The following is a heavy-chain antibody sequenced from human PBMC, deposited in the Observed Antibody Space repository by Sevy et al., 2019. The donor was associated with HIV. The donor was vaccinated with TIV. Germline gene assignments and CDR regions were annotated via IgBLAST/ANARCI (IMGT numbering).Heavy chain of an antibody. CDR1: GETFVGHY. J-gene: IGHJ4*02. CDR3: AKTATVTISALDS. V-gene: IGHV4-34*08. CDR2: INHRGTV. D-gene: IGHD4-17*01. Sequence: PSETLSLTCAVFGETFVGHYWTWIRQTPGKGLEWIGEINHRGTVNYNPSLKSRVTISVDTSNKQFSLRLNSITAADTAVYYCAKTATVTISALDSWGRGTLVTVSS.